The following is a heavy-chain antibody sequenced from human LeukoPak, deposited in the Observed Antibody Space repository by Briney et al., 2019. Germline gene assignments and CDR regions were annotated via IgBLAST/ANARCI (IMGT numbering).Heavy chain of an antibody. CDR3: ARPLNDAFDI. Sequence: SETLSLTCTVSGGSISSSSYYWGWIRQPPGKGLEWIGSIYYSGSTYYNPSLKSRVTISVDTSKNQFSLKLSSVTAADTAVYYCARPLNDAFDIRGQGTMVTVSS. V-gene: IGHV4-39*01. CDR2: IYYSGST. CDR1: GGSISSSSYY. J-gene: IGHJ3*02.